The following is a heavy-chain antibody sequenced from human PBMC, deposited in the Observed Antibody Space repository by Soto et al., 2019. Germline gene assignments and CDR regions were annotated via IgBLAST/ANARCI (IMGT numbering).Heavy chain of an antibody. CDR2: ISSGAITI. J-gene: IGHJ4*02. Sequence: GGSLRLSCAASGFTFSDYYMNWIRQAPGKWLKWVSYISSGAITIYYADSVKGRFTISRDNAKNSLYLQMNSLRAEDTAVYYCAGQYSSSSVEFWGQGXLVTVYS. CDR1: GFTFSDYY. D-gene: IGHD6-6*01. CDR3: AGQYSSSSVEF. V-gene: IGHV3-11*01.